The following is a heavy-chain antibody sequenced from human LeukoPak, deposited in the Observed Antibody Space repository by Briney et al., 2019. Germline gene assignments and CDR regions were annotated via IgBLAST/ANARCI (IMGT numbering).Heavy chain of an antibody. J-gene: IGHJ5*02. CDR3: ARDQENILFDWFDP. D-gene: IGHD3-9*01. Sequence: PSETLSLTCAVSGYSISSGYYWGWIRQPPGKGLEWIGNIYHSGSTYYNPSLKSRVTISVDTSKNQFSLKLSSVTAADTAVYYCARDQENILFDWFDPWGQGTLVTVSS. V-gene: IGHV4-38-2*02. CDR2: IYHSGST. CDR1: GYSISSGYY.